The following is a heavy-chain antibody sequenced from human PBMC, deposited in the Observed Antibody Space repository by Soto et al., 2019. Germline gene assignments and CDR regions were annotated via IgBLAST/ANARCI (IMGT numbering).Heavy chain of an antibody. CDR1: GFTFHDYA. V-gene: IGHV3-9*01. Sequence: GGSLRLSCAASGFTFHDYAMHWVRQAPGKGLEWVSSISWNSGSIAYADSVKGRFTISRDNAKNSLYLQMNSLRAEDTALYYCAKKIGRFGELLGAFDFWGQGTMVTVSS. CDR2: ISWNSGSI. CDR3: AKKIGRFGELLGAFDF. D-gene: IGHD3-10*01. J-gene: IGHJ3*01.